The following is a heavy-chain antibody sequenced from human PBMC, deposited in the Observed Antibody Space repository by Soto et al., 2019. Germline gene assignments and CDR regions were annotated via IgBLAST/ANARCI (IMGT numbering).Heavy chain of an antibody. CDR2: ISYDGSNK. Sequence: QVQLVESGGDVVQPGRSLRLSCAASGFTFSSYGMHWVRQAPGKGLEWVAVISYDGSNKYYADSVKGRFTISRDNSKNTLYLQMNSLRAEDTAVYYCATSGPTPDYWGQGTLVTVSS. V-gene: IGHV3-30*03. D-gene: IGHD3-10*01. J-gene: IGHJ4*02. CDR1: GFTFSSYG. CDR3: ATSGPTPDY.